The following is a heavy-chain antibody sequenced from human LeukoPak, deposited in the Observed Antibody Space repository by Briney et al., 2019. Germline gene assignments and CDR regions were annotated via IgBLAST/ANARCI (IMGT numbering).Heavy chain of an antibody. J-gene: IGHJ4*02. V-gene: IGHV3-21*01. D-gene: IGHD3-22*01. CDR1: GFTVSSYS. CDR3: ARDGDSSGYYPNFDY. Sequence: RGSLTLSSAASGFTVSSYSMSSGRKAPGKGLQCVSCISSSSSYIYYADSVKGRFTISRDNAKNSLYLQMNSLRAEDTAVYYCARDGDSSGYYPNFDYWGQGTLVTVSS. CDR2: ISSSSSYI.